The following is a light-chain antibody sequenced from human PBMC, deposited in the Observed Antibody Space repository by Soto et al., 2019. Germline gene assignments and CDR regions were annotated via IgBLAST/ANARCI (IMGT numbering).Light chain of an antibody. CDR1: QGISNY. CDR2: AAS. J-gene: IGKJ4*01. V-gene: IGKV1-27*01. Sequence: DIKMTQSPSSLSASVGDRVTITCRASQGISNYLAWYQQKPGKVPKLLIYAASTLQSGVPSRFSGSGSWTDFTLTSSSLQPEDVETYYCLKYNSSPLTFGGGTKVDIK. CDR3: LKYNSSPLT.